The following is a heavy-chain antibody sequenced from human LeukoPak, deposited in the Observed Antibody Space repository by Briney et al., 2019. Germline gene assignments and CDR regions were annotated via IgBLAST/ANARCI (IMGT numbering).Heavy chain of an antibody. V-gene: IGHV1-2*04. Sequence: GASVKVSCKASGYTFTGYYMHWVRQAPGQGLEWMGWINPNSGGTNYAQKFQGWVTMTRDTSISTAYMELSRLRSDDTAVYYCAKDRGFLLDTGQLEYWGQGTLVTVSS. CDR1: GYTFTGYY. D-gene: IGHD3-10*01. CDR3: AKDRGFLLDTGQLEY. CDR2: INPNSGGT. J-gene: IGHJ4*02.